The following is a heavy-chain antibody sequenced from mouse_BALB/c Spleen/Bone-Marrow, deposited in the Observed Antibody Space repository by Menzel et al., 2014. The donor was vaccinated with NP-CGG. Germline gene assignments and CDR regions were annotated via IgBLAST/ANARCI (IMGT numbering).Heavy chain of an antibody. CDR1: GFTFSNYW. CDR2: IRLKSNNYAT. CDR3: TTGFAY. V-gene: IGHV6-6*02. Sequence: EVQRVESGGGLVQPGGSMKLSCVASGFTFSNYWMNWVRQSPEKGLDWVAEIRLKSNNYATHYAESAKGRFTISRDDSKSSVYLQMNNLRAVDTGIYYCTTGFAYWGQGTLVTVSA. J-gene: IGHJ3*01.